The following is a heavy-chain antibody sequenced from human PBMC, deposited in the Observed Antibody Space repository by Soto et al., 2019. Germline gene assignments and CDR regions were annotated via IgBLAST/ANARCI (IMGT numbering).Heavy chain of an antibody. CDR3: ARDPGDSGHGYGMDV. CDR1: GYTFTSHA. D-gene: IGHD5-12*01. CDR2: INTGNGNT. Sequence: QAQLVQSGAEVKKPGASVKVSCKASGYTFTSHAIHWVRQAPGQRLEWMGWINTGNGNTKYSQKFQGRVTFARDIFAATAYMEVSGLRSEDTAVYYCARDPGDSGHGYGMDVWGQGTTVTVSS. V-gene: IGHV1-3*04. J-gene: IGHJ6*02.